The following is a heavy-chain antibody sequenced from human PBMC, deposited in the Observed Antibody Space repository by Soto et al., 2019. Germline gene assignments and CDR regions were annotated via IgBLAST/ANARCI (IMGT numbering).Heavy chain of an antibody. V-gene: IGHV4-59*01. Sequence: PSETLSLTCTVSGGSISSYYWSWIRQPPGKGLEWIGYIYYSGSTNYNPSLKSRVTISVDTSKNQFSLKLSSVTAADTAVYYCARDPEQLGFHWFDPWGQGTLVTVSS. CDR2: IYYSGST. CDR1: GGSISSYY. CDR3: ARDPEQLGFHWFDP. D-gene: IGHD6-6*01. J-gene: IGHJ5*02.